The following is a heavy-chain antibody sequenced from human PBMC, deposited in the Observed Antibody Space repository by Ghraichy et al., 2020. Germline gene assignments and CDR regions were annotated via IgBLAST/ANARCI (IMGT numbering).Heavy chain of an antibody. CDR3: ARDLRRVAVAGTYWFDP. Sequence: SETLSLTCTVSGGSISSYYWSWIRQPPGKGLEWIGYIYYSGSTNYNPSLKSRVTISVDTSKNQFSLKLSSVTAADTAVYYCARDLRRVAVAGTYWFDPWGQGTLVTVSS. D-gene: IGHD6-19*01. J-gene: IGHJ5*02. CDR1: GGSISSYY. V-gene: IGHV4-59*01. CDR2: IYYSGST.